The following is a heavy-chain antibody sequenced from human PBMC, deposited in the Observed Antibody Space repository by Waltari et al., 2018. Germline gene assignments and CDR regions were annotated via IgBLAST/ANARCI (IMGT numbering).Heavy chain of an antibody. CDR3: ARVCRPRTAAGVSYYYGMDV. Sequence: EVPLVESGGGLVQPGGSLRLSCAASGFTFISYSMTWVRTDSGKGLEWVSYISSSSSTIYYADSVKGRFTISRDNAKNSLYLQMNSLRAEDTAVYYCARVCRPRTAAGVSYYYGMDVWGQGTTVTVSS. V-gene: IGHV3-48*01. J-gene: IGHJ6*02. CDR1: GFTFISYS. CDR2: ISSSSSTI. D-gene: IGHD6-13*01.